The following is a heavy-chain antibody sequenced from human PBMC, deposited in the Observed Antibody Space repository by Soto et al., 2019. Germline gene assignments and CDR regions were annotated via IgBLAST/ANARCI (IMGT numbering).Heavy chain of an antibody. J-gene: IGHJ5*02. Sequence: QVQLQESGPGLVKPSQNLSLTYTVSGGSFSSGAYYWSWVRRHPGMGLEWIGYISYRGTPYYNPSLKSRLTISVDASKNQFSLRLSSVTAADTAVYYCARVSATGTRWFDPWGQGTLVTVSS. D-gene: IGHD6-13*01. V-gene: IGHV4-31*03. CDR2: ISYRGTP. CDR1: GGSFSSGAYY. CDR3: ARVSATGTRWFDP.